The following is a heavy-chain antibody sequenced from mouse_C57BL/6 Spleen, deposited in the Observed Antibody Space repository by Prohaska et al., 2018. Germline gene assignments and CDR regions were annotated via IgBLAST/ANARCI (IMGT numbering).Heavy chain of an antibody. CDR2: IDPSDSYT. J-gene: IGHJ2*01. CDR3: ARKSNYGGYYFDY. V-gene: IGHV1-69*01. CDR1: GYTFTSYW. D-gene: IGHD2-5*01. Sequence: QVQLQQPGAELVMPGASVKLSCKASGYTFTSYWMHWVKQRPGQGLEWIGEIDPSDSYTNYNQKFKGKATWTVDKSSSTAYMQLSSLTSEDSAVYYCARKSNYGGYYFDYWGQGTTLTVSS.